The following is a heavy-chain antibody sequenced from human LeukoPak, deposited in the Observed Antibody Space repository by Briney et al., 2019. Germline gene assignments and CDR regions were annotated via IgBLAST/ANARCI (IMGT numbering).Heavy chain of an antibody. J-gene: IGHJ4*02. Sequence: SDTLSLTCTVSGYSISSGYYWGWIRQPPGKGLEWLGSIFHSGSTYYNPSLKSRVTISVDTSKNQFSLKLSSVTAADTAVYYCARVIRDSSGYYRSYFDYWGQGTLVTVSS. D-gene: IGHD3-22*01. CDR2: IFHSGST. V-gene: IGHV4-38-2*02. CDR3: ARVIRDSSGYYRSYFDY. CDR1: GYSISSGYY.